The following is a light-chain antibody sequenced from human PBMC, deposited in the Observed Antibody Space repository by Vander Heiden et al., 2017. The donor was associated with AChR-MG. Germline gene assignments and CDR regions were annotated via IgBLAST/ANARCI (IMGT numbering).Light chain of an antibody. CDR3: NSRDSSGNRV. V-gene: IGLV3-19*01. CDR1: SLKSYY. J-gene: IGLJ2*01. Sequence: SSALTPDPAVSVALGQTVRVTCQGDSLKSYYASWYQQKPGQAPVLVIYGKNNRPSGIPDRFSGSSSGKTASLTITGAQAEDEADYYCNSRDSSGNRVFGGGTKLTVL. CDR2: GKN.